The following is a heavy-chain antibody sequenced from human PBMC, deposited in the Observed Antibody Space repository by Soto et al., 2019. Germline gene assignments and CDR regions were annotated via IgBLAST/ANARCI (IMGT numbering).Heavy chain of an antibody. CDR3: ARRTIFGLNWFDP. D-gene: IGHD3-3*01. V-gene: IGHV4-39*01. Sequence: SETLSLTCTVSGGSISSSIYYWVWIRQPPGKVLEWIGSIYYSGSTYYNPSLKSRVTISVDTSKNQFSLKLSSVTAADTAVYYCARRTIFGLNWFDPWGQGTLVTVSS. CDR2: IYYSGST. J-gene: IGHJ5*02. CDR1: GGSISSSIYY.